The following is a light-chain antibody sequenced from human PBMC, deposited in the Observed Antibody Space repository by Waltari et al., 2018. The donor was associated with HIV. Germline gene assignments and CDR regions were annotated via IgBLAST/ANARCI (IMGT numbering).Light chain of an antibody. CDR2: DVT. CDR3: ASYITSATPV. Sequence: QSALTQPASVSGSPGQSITISCDVDDYKYVSWYQHHPGQAPKVIIYDVTTRPSDLSYRFAGPKSGNTATLTISGLQPEDEADYFCASYITSATPVFGGGTKLTVL. V-gene: IGLV2-14*01. CDR1: DVDDYKY. J-gene: IGLJ2*01.